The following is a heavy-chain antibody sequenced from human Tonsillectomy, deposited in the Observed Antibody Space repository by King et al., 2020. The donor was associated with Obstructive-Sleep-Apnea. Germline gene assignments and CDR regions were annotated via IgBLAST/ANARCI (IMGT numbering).Heavy chain of an antibody. Sequence: QLQESGPRLVQPSQTLSLTCTVSGGSISSSGYYWTWIRQHPGTGLEWIGYIYYSGTTDYNPSLQSRVTISVDTSKKQFSLKLSSVTAADTAMYYCAGVVGVAPGASFDSWGQGTLVTVPS. CDR3: AGVVGVAPGASFDS. CDR1: GGSISSSGYY. CDR2: IYYSGTT. J-gene: IGHJ4*02. V-gene: IGHV4-31*03. D-gene: IGHD2-15*01.